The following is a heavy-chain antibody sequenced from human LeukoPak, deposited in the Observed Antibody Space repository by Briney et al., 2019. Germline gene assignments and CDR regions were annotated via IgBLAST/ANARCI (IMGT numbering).Heavy chain of an antibody. CDR2: IWYDGSNK. Sequence: PGGSLRLSCAASGFTFSSYGMHWVRQAPGKGLEWVAVIWYDGSNKYYADSVKGRLTISRDNSKNTLYLQMNSLRAEDTAVYYCARDHDYGDYYFDYWGQGTLVTVSS. CDR1: GFTFSSYG. CDR3: ARDHDYGDYYFDY. D-gene: IGHD4-17*01. J-gene: IGHJ4*02. V-gene: IGHV3-33*01.